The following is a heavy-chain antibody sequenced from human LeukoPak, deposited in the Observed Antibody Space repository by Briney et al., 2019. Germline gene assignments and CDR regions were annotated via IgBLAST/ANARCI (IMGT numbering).Heavy chain of an antibody. D-gene: IGHD1-26*01. V-gene: IGHV4-39*01. Sequence: PSETLSLTCTVSGGSISSSSYYWGWIRQPPGKVQEWIGSIYYSGSTYYNPSLKSRVTISVDTSKNQFSLKLSSVTAADTAVYYCARRGSYSTIKVPGLFDYWGQGTLVTVSS. CDR1: GGSISSSSYY. CDR3: ARRGSYSTIKVPGLFDY. CDR2: IYYSGST. J-gene: IGHJ4*02.